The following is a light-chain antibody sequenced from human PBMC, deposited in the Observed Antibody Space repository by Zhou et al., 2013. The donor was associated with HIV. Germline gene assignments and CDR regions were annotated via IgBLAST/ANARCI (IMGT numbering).Light chain of an antibody. V-gene: IGKV1-39*01. J-gene: IGKJ4*01. CDR2: AAS. CDR3: QQSYSTPLT. Sequence: DIQMTQSPSSLSASVGDRVIITCRASQYIGTYLNWYRQQPGKAPNLLIYAASNLQSGVPSRFSGIGSETDFTLTISDLQPEDLATYYCQQSYSTPLTFGGGPRWRS. CDR1: QYIGTY.